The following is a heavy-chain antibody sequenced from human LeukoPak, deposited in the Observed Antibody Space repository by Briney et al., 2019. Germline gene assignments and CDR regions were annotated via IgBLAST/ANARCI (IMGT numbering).Heavy chain of an antibody. CDR3: GRDLDNLPDY. Sequence: ASVKVSCTASGYTFTGYYMHWVRRAPRQGHEWMGWINPNSGGTNYAQPSQVKVTMTRDTSIRTAYMALSRLRSDGTAVYYCGRDLDNLPDYWGQGTLVTVSS. V-gene: IGHV1-2*02. D-gene: IGHD1-14*01. J-gene: IGHJ4*02. CDR1: GYTFTGYY. CDR2: INPNSGGT.